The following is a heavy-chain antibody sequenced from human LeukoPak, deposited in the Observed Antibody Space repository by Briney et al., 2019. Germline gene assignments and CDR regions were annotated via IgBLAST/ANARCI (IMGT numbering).Heavy chain of an antibody. D-gene: IGHD3-10*01. CDR1: GDSMSTYY. J-gene: IGHJ4*02. Sequence: SETLSLTCTVSGDSMSTYYWTWIRQPAGKGLEWIGRINTNEFSMYNPSLKSRVTMSIDKSKNQFSLKLSSVTAADTAVYYCARGGYYGTGRPFDYWGQGTLVTVSS. V-gene: IGHV4-4*07. CDR3: ARGGYYGTGRPFDY. CDR2: INTNEFS.